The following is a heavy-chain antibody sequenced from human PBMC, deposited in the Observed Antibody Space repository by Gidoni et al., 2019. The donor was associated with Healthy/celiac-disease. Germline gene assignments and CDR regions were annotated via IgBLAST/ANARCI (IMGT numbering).Heavy chain of an antibody. CDR3: ARDGMDTAMTRYFDL. J-gene: IGHJ2*01. D-gene: IGHD5-18*01. V-gene: IGHV4-4*02. CDR1: GGSISISNW. Sequence: QVQLQESGPGLVKPSGTLSLTCAGYGGSISISNWVSWVRQPPGKVLDWIGEIYHSGSTHYNPSLKSRVTISVDKSKNQFSLKLSSVPAADTAVYYCARDGMDTAMTRYFDLWGRGTLVTVSS. CDR2: IYHSGST.